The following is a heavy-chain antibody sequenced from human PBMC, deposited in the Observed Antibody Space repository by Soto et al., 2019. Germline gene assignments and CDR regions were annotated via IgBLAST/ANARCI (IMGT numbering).Heavy chain of an antibody. CDR2: ISVYSVYA. D-gene: IGHD1-1*01. CDR1: GYSFYNSG. J-gene: IGHJ5*02. Sequence: QVQLVQSGPELKKPGASVKVSCKTSGYSFYNSGISWVRQAPGQGLEWMGWISVYSVYAHYAQKFQGRVIMTADTFTSTSYMELRGLRSDDTAMYYCSKNGTTWFAAWGQGTLVTVSS. V-gene: IGHV1-18*01. CDR3: SKNGTTWFAA.